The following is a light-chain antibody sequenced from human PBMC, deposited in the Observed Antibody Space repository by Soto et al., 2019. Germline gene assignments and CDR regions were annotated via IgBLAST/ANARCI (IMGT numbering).Light chain of an antibody. V-gene: IGKV3-20*01. J-gene: IGKJ2*01. CDR1: QSVTNSF. CDR3: QQYGSLPYT. CDR2: GAS. Sequence: EIVLAQSPGTLSLSPGERATLSCRASQSVTNSFLAWYQQKPGQAPRLLIYGASRRATGIPDRFTGSGSGTDFTLTISRLEPEDFAVYYCQQYGSLPYTFGQGTKLEMK.